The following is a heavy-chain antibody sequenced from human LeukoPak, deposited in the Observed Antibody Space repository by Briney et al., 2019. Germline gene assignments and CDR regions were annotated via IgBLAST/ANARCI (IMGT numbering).Heavy chain of an antibody. CDR2: INPNSGGT. J-gene: IGHJ5*02. CDR1: GYTFTGYY. V-gene: IGHV1-2*02. Sequence: ASVKVSCKASGYTFTGYYMHWVRQAPGQGLEWMGWINPNSGGTNYAQKFQGRVTMTRDTSISTAYMELSRLRSDDTAVYYCASEHKEYPLLRASNRFDPWGQGTLVTVSS. D-gene: IGHD2-2*01. CDR3: ASEHKEYPLLRASNRFDP.